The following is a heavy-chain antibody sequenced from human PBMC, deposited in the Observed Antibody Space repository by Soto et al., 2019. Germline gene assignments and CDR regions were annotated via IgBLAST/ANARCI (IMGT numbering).Heavy chain of an antibody. D-gene: IGHD5-18*01. Sequence: PGGSLRLSCAASGFTFSGYGMHWVRQAPGKGLEWVAVISYDVSNKYYADSVKGRFTISRDNSKNTLYLQMNSLRAEDTAVYYCAKGPADKAMFYYYGMDVWGQGTRVTVSS. J-gene: IGHJ6*02. V-gene: IGHV3-30*18. CDR1: GFTFSGYG. CDR2: ISYDVSNK. CDR3: AKGPADKAMFYYYGMDV.